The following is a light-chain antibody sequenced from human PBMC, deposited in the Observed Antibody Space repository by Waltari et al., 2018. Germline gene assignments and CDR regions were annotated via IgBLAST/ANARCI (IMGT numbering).Light chain of an antibody. CDR3: GTWDSSLSIVI. Sequence: QSVLTQPPSVSAAPGQKVTVSCSGSNSNSGEGGVAWYQQVPGKAPKPVIYDTTKRPSGIPARFSGSRSGTSATLDITGLQTGDEADYYCGTWDSSLSIVIFGGATKVTVL. V-gene: IGLV1-51*01. J-gene: IGLJ2*01. CDR2: DTT. CDR1: NSNSGEGG.